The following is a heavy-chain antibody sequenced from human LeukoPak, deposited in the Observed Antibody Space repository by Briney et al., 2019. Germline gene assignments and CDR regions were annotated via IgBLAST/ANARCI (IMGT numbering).Heavy chain of an antibody. V-gene: IGHV3-30*02. CDR1: GFTFSNYG. CDR2: NRYDGSNT. Sequence: SGGSLRLSCAASGFTFSNYGMHWVRQAPGKGLEWVAFNRYDGSNTFYADSVKGRITISRDNSKNTLYLQMNSLRAEDTAVYYCAKSWRQQLVLDYWGQGTLVTVSS. CDR3: AKSWRQQLVLDY. D-gene: IGHD6-13*01. J-gene: IGHJ4*02.